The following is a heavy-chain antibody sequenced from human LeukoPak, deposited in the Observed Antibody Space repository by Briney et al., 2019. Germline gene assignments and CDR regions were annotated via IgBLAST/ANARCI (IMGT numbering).Heavy chain of an antibody. D-gene: IGHD4-23*01. Sequence: ASVKVSCKASGYSFTNYYIHWVRQAPGQGLEWMGIINPSGGSTSYAQRFQGRVTMTRDTSSSTIYMGLSSLRSEDTAVYYCFTSGTSPYGMDVWGQGTTVTVSS. CDR1: GYSFTNYY. CDR2: INPSGGST. V-gene: IGHV1-46*01. CDR3: FTSGTSPYGMDV. J-gene: IGHJ6*02.